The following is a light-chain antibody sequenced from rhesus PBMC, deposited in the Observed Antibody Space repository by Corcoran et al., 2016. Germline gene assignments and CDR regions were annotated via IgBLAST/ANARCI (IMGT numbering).Light chain of an antibody. CDR2: KAS. V-gene: IGKV1-22*01. CDR3: QQYSSSPYS. Sequence: DIQMTQSPSSLSASVGDTVTITCRASQSISSWLAWYQQKPGNTLKLLIDKASSLQSGVPSSFSGSGAGTDFTLPISSLQSEDFATYDCQQYSSSPYSFGQGTKVEIK. CDR1: QSISSW. J-gene: IGKJ2*01.